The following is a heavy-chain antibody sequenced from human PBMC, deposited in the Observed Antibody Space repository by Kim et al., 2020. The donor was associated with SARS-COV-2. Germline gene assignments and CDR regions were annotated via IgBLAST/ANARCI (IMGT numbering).Heavy chain of an antibody. CDR2: IYYTGSS. CDR3: ARRFPTEDGGYFAL. D-gene: IGHD2-8*01. CDR1: GVSVSGYH. Sequence: SETLSLICSVSGVSVSGYHWSWIRQPPGKGPEWIGNIYYTGSSNYNPSLKSRVTVSVDMSKNQLSLRLRSVTASDTAVYYCARRFPTEDGGYFALWGRGTLVAVSS. V-gene: IGHV4-59*08. J-gene: IGHJ2*01.